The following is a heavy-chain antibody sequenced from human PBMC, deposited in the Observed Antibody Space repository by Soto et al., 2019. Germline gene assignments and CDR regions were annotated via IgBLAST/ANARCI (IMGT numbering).Heavy chain of an antibody. Sequence: EVQLVESGGGLVQPGGSLRISCAASGFTFTSYWMSWVRQAPGKGLEWVANIQQGGSEKNYVESVKGRFTISRDNAKNSVYLQMNSLRVEDTAVYYCARAQRTYLSWGQGTLVTVSS. D-gene: IGHD2-2*01. CDR3: ARAQRTYLS. CDR2: IQQGGSEK. V-gene: IGHV3-7*01. CDR1: GFTFTSYW. J-gene: IGHJ5*02.